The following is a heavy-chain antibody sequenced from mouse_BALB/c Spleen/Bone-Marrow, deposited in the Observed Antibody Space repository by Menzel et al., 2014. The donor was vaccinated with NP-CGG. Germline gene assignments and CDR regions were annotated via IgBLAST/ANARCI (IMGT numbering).Heavy chain of an antibody. V-gene: IGHV3-1*02. D-gene: IGHD1-1*01. Sequence: EVKLMESGPDLVKPSQSLSLTCTVTGYSITSGYVWHWIRQFPGNKLEWMGYIHYSGNTDYNPSLKSRISITRDTSKNQFFLQLNSVTTEDTATYYCVRETKVVADFDYWGQGTTLTVSS. CDR1: GYSITSGYV. CDR2: IHYSGNT. CDR3: VRETKVVADFDY. J-gene: IGHJ2*01.